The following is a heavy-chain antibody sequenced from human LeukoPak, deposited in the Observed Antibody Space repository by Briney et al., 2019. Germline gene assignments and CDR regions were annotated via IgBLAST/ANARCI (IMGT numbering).Heavy chain of an antibody. CDR2: ISGSGGST. CDR1: GFTFSSYA. V-gene: IGHV3-23*01. CDR3: AKDRQYSSSSDY. J-gene: IGHJ4*02. D-gene: IGHD6-6*01. Sequence: PGGSLRLSCAASGFTFSSYAMSWVRQAPGKGLEWVPAISGSGGSTYYADSVKGRFTISRDNSKNTLYLQMNSLRAEDTAVYYCAKDRQYSSSSDYWGQGTLVTVSS.